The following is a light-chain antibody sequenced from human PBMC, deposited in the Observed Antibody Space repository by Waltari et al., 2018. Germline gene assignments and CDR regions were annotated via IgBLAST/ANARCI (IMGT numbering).Light chain of an antibody. CDR2: GAS. J-gene: IGKJ2*01. CDR1: QSVSSSY. Sequence: EIVLTQSPGTLSSSPGERATLSCRASQSVSSSYLAWYQQKPGQAPRLLIYGASSRATGIPDRFSGSGSGTDFTLTISRLEPEDFAVYYCQQYGSSHMYTFGQGTKLGIK. V-gene: IGKV3-20*01. CDR3: QQYGSSHMYT.